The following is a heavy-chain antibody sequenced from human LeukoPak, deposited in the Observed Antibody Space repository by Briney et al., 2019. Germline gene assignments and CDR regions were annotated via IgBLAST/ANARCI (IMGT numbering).Heavy chain of an antibody. CDR2: IYYSGST. V-gene: IGHV4-39*07. CDR3: ARVGYSYGGRTFDY. CDR1: GGSISSSSYY. Sequence: SETLSLTCTVSGGSISSSSYYWGWIRQPPGKGLEWIGSIYYSGSTYYNPSLKSRVTISVDTSKNQFSLKLSSVTAADTAVYYCARVGYSYGGRTFDYWGQGTLVTVSS. J-gene: IGHJ4*02. D-gene: IGHD5-18*01.